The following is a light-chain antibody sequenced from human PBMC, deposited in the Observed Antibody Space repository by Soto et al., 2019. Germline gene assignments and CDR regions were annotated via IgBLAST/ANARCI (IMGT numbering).Light chain of an antibody. CDR2: WAS. V-gene: IGKV4-1*01. Sequence: DIVMTQSPDSLAVSLGERATINCKSSQTLLYSVTNENYLAWFQQKPGQPPKLLIYWASTRESGVPDRFSGSGSGPDFTLTISSVQAEDVAVYYCQHSAGSRWTFGQGTRVEIK. J-gene: IGKJ1*01. CDR1: QTLLYSVTNENY. CDR3: QHSAGSRWT.